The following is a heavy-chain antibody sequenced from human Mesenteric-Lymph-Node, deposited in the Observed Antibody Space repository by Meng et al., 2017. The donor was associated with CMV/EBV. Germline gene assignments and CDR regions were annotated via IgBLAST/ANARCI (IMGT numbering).Heavy chain of an antibody. V-gene: IGHV1-46*01. Sequence: SGYPFTTYAVNWVRQAPGQGLEWMGIINPSGGTTTYAQNFQGKITMTRDTSTSTAYMELTSLRSEDTAVYYCARVPTGNYDFRFDPWGQGTLVTVSS. J-gene: IGHJ5*02. CDR3: ARVPTGNYDFRFDP. CDR1: GYPFTTYA. D-gene: IGHD3-3*01. CDR2: INPSGGTT.